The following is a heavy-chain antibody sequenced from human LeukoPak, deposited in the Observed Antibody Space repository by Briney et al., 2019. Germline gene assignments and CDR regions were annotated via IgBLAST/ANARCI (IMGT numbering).Heavy chain of an antibody. CDR3: AKDRLRYFDWSAFDI. D-gene: IGHD3-9*01. CDR1: GFTFSSYA. J-gene: IGHJ3*02. CDR2: ISGSGGGT. V-gene: IGHV3-23*01. Sequence: PGGSLRLSCAASGFTFSSYAMSWVRQAPGKGLEWVSAISGSGGGTYYADSVKGRFTISRDNSKNTLYLQMNSLRAEDTAVYYCAKDRLRYFDWSAFDIWGQGTMVTVSS.